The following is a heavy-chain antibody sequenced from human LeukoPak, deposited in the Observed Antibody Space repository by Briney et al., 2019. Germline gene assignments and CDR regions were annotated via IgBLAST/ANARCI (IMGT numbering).Heavy chain of an antibody. CDR3: ARDLILGSSTGHIFHY. V-gene: IGHV1-2*02. D-gene: IGHD2-2*01. J-gene: IGHJ4*02. Sequence: KPGASVTVSCTASGYTFTGYYMHWVRQPPRQGLEWMGWLNLNSGDTNYGQKFQGRVTMTRDTSISTAYMELSRLRSDDTAVYYCARDLILGSSTGHIFHYWGQGTLVTVSS. CDR2: LNLNSGDT. CDR1: GYTFTGYY.